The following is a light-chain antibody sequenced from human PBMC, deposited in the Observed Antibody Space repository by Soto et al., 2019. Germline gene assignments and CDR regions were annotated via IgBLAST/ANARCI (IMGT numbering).Light chain of an antibody. CDR1: QSVLYSSNNKNY. Sequence: DIVMTQSPDSLAVSLGERATINCKSSQSVLYSSNNKNYVAWYQQKPGQAPRLLIYDASTRATGIPARFSGSGSGTEFTLTISSLQSEDFAVYFRQQYNNWPSFGQGTRLEIK. CDR3: QQYNNWPS. J-gene: IGKJ5*01. CDR2: DAS. V-gene: IGKV4-1*01.